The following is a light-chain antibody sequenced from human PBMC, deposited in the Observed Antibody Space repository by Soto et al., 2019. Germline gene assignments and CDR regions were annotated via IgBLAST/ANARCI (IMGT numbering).Light chain of an antibody. CDR1: QSVSSSY. CDR3: QQYNNWPIT. J-gene: IGKJ5*01. V-gene: IGKV3-20*01. CDR2: GAS. Sequence: EIVLTQSPGTLSLSPGERATLSCRASQSVSSSYLAWYQQKPGQAPRLLIYGASSRATGIPDSFSGSGSGTEFTLTISSLQSEDFAVYYCQQYNNWPITFGQGTRLEI.